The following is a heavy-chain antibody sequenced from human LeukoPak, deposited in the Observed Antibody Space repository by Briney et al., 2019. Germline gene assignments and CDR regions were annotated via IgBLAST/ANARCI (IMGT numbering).Heavy chain of an antibody. D-gene: IGHD6-19*01. V-gene: IGHV3-21*06. CDR2: VSGTSEYI. J-gene: IGHJ4*02. CDR1: GFSFSTYS. CDR3: ARWYSSGWYSDY. Sequence: GGSLRLSCAASGFSFSTYSMIWVRQAPGKGLEWVSSVSGTSEYIYYADSVRGRFTISRDNAKNTVYLQMNSLRAEDTAVYNCARWYSSGWYSDYWGQGTLVTVSS.